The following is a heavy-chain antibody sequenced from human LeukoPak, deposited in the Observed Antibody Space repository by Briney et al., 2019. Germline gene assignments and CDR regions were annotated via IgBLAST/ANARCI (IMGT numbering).Heavy chain of an antibody. V-gene: IGHV3-23*01. D-gene: IGHD3-10*01. Sequence: GGSLRLSCAASGFTFSSSAMSWVRQAPGRGLEWLSTISGGGGSTYYADSVKGRFTISRDNSKNTLYLQMNSLRAEDTAVYYCAKGLWFEIPTDYWGQGTLVTVSS. CDR2: ISGGGGST. CDR3: AKGLWFEIPTDY. J-gene: IGHJ4*02. CDR1: GFTFSSSA.